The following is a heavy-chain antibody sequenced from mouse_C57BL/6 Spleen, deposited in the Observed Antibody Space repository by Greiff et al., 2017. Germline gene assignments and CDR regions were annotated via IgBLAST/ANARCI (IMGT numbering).Heavy chain of an antibody. D-gene: IGHD1-1*01. Sequence: EVKFEESGGDLVKPGGSLKLSCAASGFTFSSYGMSWVRQTPDKRLEWVATISSGGSYTYYPDSVKGRFTISRDNAKNTLYLQMSSLKSEDTAMYYCARHGGSSRWYFDVWGTGTTVTVSS. CDR3: ARHGGSSRWYFDV. J-gene: IGHJ1*03. CDR2: ISSGGSYT. CDR1: GFTFSSYG. V-gene: IGHV5-6*02.